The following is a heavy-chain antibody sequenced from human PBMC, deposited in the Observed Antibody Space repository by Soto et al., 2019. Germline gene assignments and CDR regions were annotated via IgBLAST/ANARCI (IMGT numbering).Heavy chain of an antibody. V-gene: IGHV1-46*01. CDR2: VNPTFGVT. J-gene: IGHJ5*01. CDR1: ENTFTNFF. D-gene: IGHD4-17*01. Sequence: QGLLIQSVAAVRRPGATVKISCKASENTFTNFFFHWVRQAPGRSLEWLGMVNPTFGVTKYEQRFQGIRTTTGYTTTSTVLLEVRGLTSNYTALYFRARLTYGAYNIFEAWGHGNRPTVSS. CDR3: ARLTYGAYNIFEA.